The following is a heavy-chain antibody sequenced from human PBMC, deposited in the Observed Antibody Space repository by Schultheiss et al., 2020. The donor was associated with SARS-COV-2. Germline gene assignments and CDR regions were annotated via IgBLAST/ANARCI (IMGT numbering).Heavy chain of an antibody. Sequence: GGSLRLSCAASGFTFSSYSMNWVRQAPGKGLEWVSSISSSSTNIYNADSVKGRFTISRDNAKNSLYLQMNSLRAEDTAVYYCTTSGSWNTYYYYGMDVWGQGTTVTVSS. CDR3: TTSGSWNTYYYYGMDV. J-gene: IGHJ6*02. CDR1: GFTFSSYS. CDR2: ISSSSTNI. V-gene: IGHV3-21*04. D-gene: IGHD6-13*01.